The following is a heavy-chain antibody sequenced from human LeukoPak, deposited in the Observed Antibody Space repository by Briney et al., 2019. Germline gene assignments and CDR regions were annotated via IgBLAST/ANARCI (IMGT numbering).Heavy chain of an antibody. V-gene: IGHV3-33*01. J-gene: IGHJ4*02. CDR3: ARDDNYYGSGSYYRSVEY. Sequence: PGGSLRLSCAASGFTFSSYGMHWVRQAPGKGLEWVAVIWYDGSNKYYADSVKGRFTISRDNSKNTLYLQMNSLRAEDTAMYYCARDDNYYGSGSYYRSVEYWGQGTLVTVSS. CDR1: GFTFSSYG. D-gene: IGHD3-10*01. CDR2: IWYDGSNK.